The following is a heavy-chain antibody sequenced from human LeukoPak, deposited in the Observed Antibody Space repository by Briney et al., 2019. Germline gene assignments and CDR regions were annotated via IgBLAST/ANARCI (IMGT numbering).Heavy chain of an antibody. Sequence: GGSLRLSCAASGFTSSSYEMNWARQPPGKGLEWVSYISSTGSTMFYADSLKGRFTISRDNAKSPLYLQMNSLRAEDTAVYYCARETMRLNDYWGQGTLVTVSS. CDR1: GFTSSSYE. D-gene: IGHD1/OR15-1a*01. CDR3: ARETMRLNDY. CDR2: ISSTGSTM. J-gene: IGHJ4*02. V-gene: IGHV3-48*03.